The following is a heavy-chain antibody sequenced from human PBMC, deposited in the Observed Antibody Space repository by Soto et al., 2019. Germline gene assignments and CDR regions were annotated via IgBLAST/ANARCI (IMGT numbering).Heavy chain of an antibody. J-gene: IGHJ3*02. V-gene: IGHV1-46*01. Sequence: QVQLVQSGAEVKKPGASVKVSCKASGYTFTSYYMHWVRQAPGQGLEWMGIINPSCGSTSYAQKCQGRVTMPRHTSTRTVYMGLSSLRSEGTGVYYCAIEGDSSGYYREAFDIWGQGTMVTVSS. D-gene: IGHD3-22*01. CDR3: AIEGDSSGYYREAFDI. CDR1: GYTFTSYY. CDR2: INPSCGST.